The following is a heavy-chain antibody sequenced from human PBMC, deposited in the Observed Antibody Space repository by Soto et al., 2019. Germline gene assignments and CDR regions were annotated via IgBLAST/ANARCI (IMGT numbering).Heavy chain of an antibody. CDR3: ARGRFAILTGDYRRGYYDYGMDV. CDR1: GYTFTSYA. Sequence: QVQLVQSGAEEKKPGASVKVSCKASGYTFTSYAMHWVRQAPGQSLEWMGWINAGNGNTKYSQKFQGRVTITRDTSASTDYMDLSSLRSEDTAVYYCARGRFAILTGDYRRGYYDYGMDVWGQGTTVTVSS. V-gene: IGHV1-3*05. CDR2: INAGNGNT. J-gene: IGHJ6*02. D-gene: IGHD3-9*01.